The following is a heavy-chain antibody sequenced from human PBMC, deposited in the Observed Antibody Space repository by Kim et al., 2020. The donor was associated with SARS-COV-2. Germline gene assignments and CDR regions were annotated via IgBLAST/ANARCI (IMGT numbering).Heavy chain of an antibody. CDR3: ARQENYGGNSGGEDY. CDR1: GYSFTSYW. V-gene: IGHV5-51*01. Sequence: GESLKISCKGSGYSFTSYWIGWVRQMPGKGLERMGIIYPGDSDTRYSPSFQGQVTISADKSISTAYLQWSSLKASDTAMYYCARQENYGGNSGGEDYWGQGTLVTVSS. CDR2: IYPGDSDT. J-gene: IGHJ4*02. D-gene: IGHD4-17*01.